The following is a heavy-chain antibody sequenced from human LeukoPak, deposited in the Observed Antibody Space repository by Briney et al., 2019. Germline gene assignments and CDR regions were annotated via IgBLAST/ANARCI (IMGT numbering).Heavy chain of an antibody. V-gene: IGHV3-66*02. D-gene: IGHD3-9*01. CDR1: GFTVSSNS. CDR2: IYSGGNT. J-gene: IGHJ4*02. CDR3: SVRYHSGDEG. Sequence: PGGSLRLSCTVSGFTVSSNSMSWVRQATGKGLEWVSFIYSGGNTHNSDSVKGRFTISRDNSKSTLYVQMNSLRAEDTAVYYCSVRYHSGDEGWGQGTLVTVSS.